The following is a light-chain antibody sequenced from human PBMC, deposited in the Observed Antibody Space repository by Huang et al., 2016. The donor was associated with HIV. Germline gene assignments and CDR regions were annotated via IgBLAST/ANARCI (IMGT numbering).Light chain of an antibody. Sequence: DVLMTQSPLSLPVTPGEPASISCRSSQSLLHSNGYSYLDWYLQKPGQSPQPLMSLASNRASGVPDRFSGSGSGTDFTLKISRVEAEDVGVYYCMQSLQTPWTFGQGTKVEIK. CDR2: LAS. V-gene: IGKV2-28*01. CDR3: MQSLQTPWT. CDR1: QSLLHSNGYSY. J-gene: IGKJ1*01.